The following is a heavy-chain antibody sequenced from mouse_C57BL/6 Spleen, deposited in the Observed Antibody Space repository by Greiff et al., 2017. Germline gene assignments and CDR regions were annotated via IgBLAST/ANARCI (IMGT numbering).Heavy chain of an antibody. V-gene: IGHV1-58*01. CDR3: ARSRDPGTGFDY. J-gene: IGHJ2*01. D-gene: IGHD4-1*01. CDR2: IYLGNGYT. CDR1: GYTFTSYA. Sequence: EVQLQQSGAELVRPGSSVKMSCKTSGYTFTSYAINWVKQRPGQGLEWIGNIYLGNGYTEYNAKFKGKATLTSDTSSSTAYMQLSSLTSEDSAVYFCARSRDPGTGFDYWGQGTTLTVSS.